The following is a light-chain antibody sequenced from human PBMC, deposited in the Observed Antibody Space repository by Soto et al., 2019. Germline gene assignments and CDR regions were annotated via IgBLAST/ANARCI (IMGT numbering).Light chain of an antibody. Sequence: AIRMTQSPSSFSASTGDRVTITCRASQGISSYLAWYQQKPGKAPKLLIYAASTLQSGVPSRFSGSGSGTDFTLTISCLQSEDSATYYCQQYYNDPLTFGPGT. CDR2: AAS. CDR1: QGISSY. J-gene: IGKJ3*01. CDR3: QQYYNDPLT. V-gene: IGKV1-8*01.